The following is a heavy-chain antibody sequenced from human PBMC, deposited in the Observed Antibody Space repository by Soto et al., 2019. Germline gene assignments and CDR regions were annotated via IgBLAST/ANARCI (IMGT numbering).Heavy chain of an antibody. Sequence: QITLKESGPTLVKPTQTLTLSCTFSGFSLSTHTVGVAWIRQPLGKVLEWLALIYWDEDKRYSPSLKRRLTITQYTSKNRMVSTMTHMDTVDTATYYSVHIVTFDNRGYNFEFGGKGILVTVTS. J-gene: IGHJ4*02. CDR3: VHIVTFDNRGYNFEF. CDR2: IYWDEDK. V-gene: IGHV2-5*02. CDR1: GFSLSTHTVG. D-gene: IGHD3-22*01.